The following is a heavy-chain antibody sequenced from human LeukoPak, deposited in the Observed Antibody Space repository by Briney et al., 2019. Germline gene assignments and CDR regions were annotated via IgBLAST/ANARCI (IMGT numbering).Heavy chain of an antibody. CDR1: GDSVSSNSAA. D-gene: IGHD6-19*01. J-gene: IGHJ6*03. V-gene: IGHV6-1*01. Sequence: SQTLSLTCAISGDSVSSNSAAWNWIRQSPSRGLEWLGRTYYRSKWYNDYAVSVKSRITINPDTSKNQFSLQLNSVTPEDTAVYYCARDSSSGWTTDYYYYYMDVWGRGTTVTVSS. CDR3: ARDSSSGWTTDYYYYYMDV. CDR2: TYYRSKWYN.